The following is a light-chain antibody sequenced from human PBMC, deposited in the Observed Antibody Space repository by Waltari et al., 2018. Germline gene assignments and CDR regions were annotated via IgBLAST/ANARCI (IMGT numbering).Light chain of an antibody. CDR2: RNN. CDR1: SNNVGYQG. CDR3: SAWDSSLKVVV. V-gene: IGLV10-54*01. Sequence: QAGLTQPPSVSKGLGQTATLTCTGNSNNVGYQGAAWLQQFQGHPPKLLSSRNNNRPPGISGRLYLSRSGNTASLTITGLQPEDEGDYYCSAWDSSLKVVVFGGGTKLTVL. J-gene: IGLJ2*01.